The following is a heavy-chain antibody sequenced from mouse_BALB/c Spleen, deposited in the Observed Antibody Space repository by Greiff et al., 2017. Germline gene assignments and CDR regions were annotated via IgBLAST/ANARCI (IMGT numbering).Heavy chain of an antibody. CDR3: ARDLYYYGSSPFDD. V-gene: IGHV5-6-3*01. Sequence: EVQGVESGGGLVQPGGSLKLSCAASGFTFSSYGMSWVRQTPDKRLELVATINSNGGSTYYPDSVKGRFTISRDNAKNTLYLQMSSLKSEDTAMYYCARDLYYYGSSPFDDWGQGTTLTVSS. CDR2: INSNGGST. CDR1: GFTFSSYG. D-gene: IGHD1-1*01. J-gene: IGHJ2*01.